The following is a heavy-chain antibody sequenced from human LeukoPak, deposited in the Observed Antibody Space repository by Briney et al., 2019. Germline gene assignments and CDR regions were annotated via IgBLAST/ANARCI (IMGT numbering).Heavy chain of an antibody. CDR3: ARDIVATALDY. D-gene: IGHD5-12*01. J-gene: IGHJ4*02. CDR2: IIPILGIV. Sequence: SVKVPCQGSGGTFHSYAISWVRQAPGQGLEWVGRIIPILGIVNYAQKFQGRVTITADKSTSTAYMELSSLRSEDTAVYYCARDIVATALDYWGQGTLVTVSS. CDR1: GGTFHSYA. V-gene: IGHV1-69*04.